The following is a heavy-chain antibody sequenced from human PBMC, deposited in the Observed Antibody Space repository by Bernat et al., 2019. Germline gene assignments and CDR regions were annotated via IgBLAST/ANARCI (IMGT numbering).Heavy chain of an antibody. CDR2: ISYDGSNK. D-gene: IGHD1-26*01. V-gene: IGHV3-30-3*01. J-gene: IGHJ4*02. CDR3: AREDGGVGATDYSFFDY. Sequence: QVQLVESGGGVVQPGRSLRLSCAASGFTFSSYAMHWVRQAPGTGLEGVAVISYDGSNKYYADSVKGRFTISRDNSKSTLYLQMNSLRAEDTAVYYCAREDGGVGATDYSFFDYWGQGTLVTVSS. CDR1: GFTFSSYA.